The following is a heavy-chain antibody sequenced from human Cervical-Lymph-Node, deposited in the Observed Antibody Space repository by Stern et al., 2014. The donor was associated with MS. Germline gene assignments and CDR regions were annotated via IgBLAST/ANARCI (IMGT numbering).Heavy chain of an antibody. Sequence: QVQLKQWGAGLLKPSETLSLTCGVNGGSFDAFYWTWIRQPPGGGLEWIGEISHSGYTKYNPALKSRVTMSVDTSKNQFTLKMDSVTAADTAVYYCARTWIAVRNTKWFDPWGQGTLVTVSS. J-gene: IGHJ5*02. CDR3: ARTWIAVRNTKWFDP. CDR2: ISHSGYT. D-gene: IGHD6-6*01. CDR1: GGSFDAFY. V-gene: IGHV4-34*01.